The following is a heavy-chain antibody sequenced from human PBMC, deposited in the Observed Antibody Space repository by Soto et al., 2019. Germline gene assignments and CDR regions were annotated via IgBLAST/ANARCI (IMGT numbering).Heavy chain of an antibody. D-gene: IGHD6-13*01. CDR2: ISGSGGTT. CDR3: AKNGRAAAMYNWFDP. J-gene: IGHJ5*02. Sequence: EVQLLESGGGLVQPGGSLRLFCTGSGFTFSSYAMNWVRQAPGKGLECVSTISGSGGTTYYADSVKGRFTISRDNSKNTLYLQMSSLRAEDTAVYYCAKNGRAAAMYNWFDPWGQGTLVTVSS. V-gene: IGHV3-23*01. CDR1: GFTFSSYA.